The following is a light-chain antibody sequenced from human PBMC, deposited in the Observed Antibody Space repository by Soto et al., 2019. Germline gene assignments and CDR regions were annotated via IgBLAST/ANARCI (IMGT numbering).Light chain of an antibody. J-gene: IGKJ1*01. CDR2: GAS. CDR1: QSVGSN. V-gene: IGKV3-15*01. Sequence: EIVMTQSPATLSVSPGERATLSCRASQSVGSNLAWYQQKPGQAPRLLIYGASTRAIGFPARFSGSGSGTEFTLTISSLQSEDFAVYYCQQYNQWPPLTFGQGTKVDIK. CDR3: QQYNQWPPLT.